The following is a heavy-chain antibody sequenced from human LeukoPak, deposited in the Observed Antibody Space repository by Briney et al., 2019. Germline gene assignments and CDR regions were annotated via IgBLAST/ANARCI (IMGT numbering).Heavy chain of an antibody. J-gene: IGHJ4*02. V-gene: IGHV3-66*01. CDR1: GFTVSSNY. D-gene: IGHD3-22*01. CDR3: AREHYYDSTAYLD. Sequence: PGGSLRLSCAASGFTVSSNYMSWVRQAPGKGLEWVSVIYSGGSTYYADSVKGRFTISRDNSKNTLYLQMNSLRAEDTAVYYCAREHYYDSTAYLDWGQGTLVSVSS. CDR2: IYSGGST.